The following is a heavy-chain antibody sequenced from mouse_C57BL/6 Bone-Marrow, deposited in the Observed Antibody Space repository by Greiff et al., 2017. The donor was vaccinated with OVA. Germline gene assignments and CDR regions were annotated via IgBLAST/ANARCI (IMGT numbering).Heavy chain of an antibody. D-gene: IGHD2-1*01. CDR1: GYTFTDYA. V-gene: IGHV1-67*01. J-gene: IGHJ1*03. CDR2: ISTYYGDA. Sequence: QVQLQQSGPELVRPGVSVKLSCKGSGYTFTDYAMHWVKQSHATSLEWIGVISTYYGDASYNQKFKDKATMTVAKSSHTAYLELTRLTSEDSAVYYCATVYYGNGYPYWYFDVGGTGTTVTVTS. CDR3: ATVYYGNGYPYWYFDV.